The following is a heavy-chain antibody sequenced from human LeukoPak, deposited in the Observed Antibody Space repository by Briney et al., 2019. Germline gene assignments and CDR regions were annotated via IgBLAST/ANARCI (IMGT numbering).Heavy chain of an antibody. Sequence: PGGSLRLSCAASGFTFSSYSMSWVRQAPGKGLEWVSSISSSSSYIYYADSVKGRFTISRDNAKNSLYLQMNSLRAEDTAVYYCARVGGLAFDIWGQGTMVTVSS. D-gene: IGHD3-16*01. CDR1: GFTFSSYS. V-gene: IGHV3-21*01. CDR2: ISSSSSYI. CDR3: ARVGGLAFDI. J-gene: IGHJ3*02.